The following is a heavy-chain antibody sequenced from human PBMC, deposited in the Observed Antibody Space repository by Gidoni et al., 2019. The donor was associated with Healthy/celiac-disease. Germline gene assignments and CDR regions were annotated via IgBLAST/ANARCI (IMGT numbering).Heavy chain of an antibody. Sequence: EVQLVESGGGLVKPGGSLCLSCAASGFTFSSYSMNWVRQAPGKGREWVSSISRSSSYIYYADSVKGRFTISRDNAENSLYLQMNSLRAEDTAVYYCASHGYYYDSYIDYWGQGTLVTVSS. D-gene: IGHD3-22*01. CDR1: GFTFSSYS. J-gene: IGHJ4*02. V-gene: IGHV3-21*01. CDR2: ISRSSSYI. CDR3: ASHGYYYDSYIDY.